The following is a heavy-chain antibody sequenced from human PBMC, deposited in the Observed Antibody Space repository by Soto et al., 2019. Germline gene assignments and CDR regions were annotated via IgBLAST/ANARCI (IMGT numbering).Heavy chain of an antibody. V-gene: IGHV1-69*12. CDR2: IIPIFGTA. Sequence: QVQLVQSGAEVKKPGSSVKVSCKASGGTFSSYAISWVRQAPGQGLEWMGGIIPIFGTANYAQKFQGRVTITADESTSTAYMELSSLRSEDTAVYYCAREEFPQGYYDSSGTNYGMDVWGQGTTVTFSS. J-gene: IGHJ6*02. CDR3: AREEFPQGYYDSSGTNYGMDV. D-gene: IGHD3-22*01. CDR1: GGTFSSYA.